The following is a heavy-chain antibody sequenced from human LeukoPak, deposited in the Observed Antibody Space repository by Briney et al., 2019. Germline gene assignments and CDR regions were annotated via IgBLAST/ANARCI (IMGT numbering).Heavy chain of an antibody. CDR1: GGSFSGYY. V-gene: IGHV4-34*01. J-gene: IGHJ4*02. Sequence: SETLSLTCAVYGGSFSGYYWSWIRQPPGKGLEWIGEINHSGSTNYNPSLKSRVTISVDTSKNQFSLKLSSVTAADTAVYYCARVGRQQLVRGPYYFDYWGQGTLVTVSS. D-gene: IGHD6-13*01. CDR2: INHSGST. CDR3: ARVGRQQLVRGPYYFDY.